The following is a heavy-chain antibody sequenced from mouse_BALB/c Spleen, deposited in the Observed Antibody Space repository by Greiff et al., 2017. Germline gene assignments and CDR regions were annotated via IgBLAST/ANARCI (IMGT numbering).Heavy chain of an antibody. V-gene: IGHV5-17*02. J-gene: IGHJ3*01. CDR2: ISSGSSTI. CDR3: ARDGDITTAPFAY. CDR1: GFTFSSFG. Sequence: EVQLQESGGGLVQPGGSRKLSCAASGFTFSSFGMHWVRQAPEKGLEWVAYISSGSSTIYYADTVKGRFTISRDNPKNTLFLQMTSLRSEDTAMYYCARDGDITTAPFAYWGQGTLVTVSA. D-gene: IGHD1-1*01.